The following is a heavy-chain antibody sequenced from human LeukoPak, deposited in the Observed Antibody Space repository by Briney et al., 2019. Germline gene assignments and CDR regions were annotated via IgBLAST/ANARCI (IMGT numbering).Heavy chain of an antibody. CDR1: GFTFSSYA. CDR3: ARASISSGWSFDY. CDR2: IYSGGST. D-gene: IGHD6-19*01. J-gene: IGHJ4*02. Sequence: GGSLRLSCAASGFTFSSYAMSWVRQAPGKGLEWVSVIYSGGSTYYADSVKGRFTISRDNSKNTLYLQMNSLRAEDTAVYYCARASISSGWSFDYWGQGTLVTVSS. V-gene: IGHV3-66*01.